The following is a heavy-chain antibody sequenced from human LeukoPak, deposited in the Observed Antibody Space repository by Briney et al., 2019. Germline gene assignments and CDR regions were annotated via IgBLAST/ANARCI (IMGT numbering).Heavy chain of an antibody. CDR1: GGSISSSGYY. Sequence: PSETLSLTCTVSGGSISSSGYYWGWIRQHPGKGLEWIGYIYYSGSTYYNPSLKSRVTISVDTSKNQFSLKLSSVTAADTAVYYCARVDSTVTTGGGYYLDYWGQGTLVTVSS. D-gene: IGHD4-17*01. J-gene: IGHJ4*02. CDR2: IYYSGST. V-gene: IGHV4-31*03. CDR3: ARVDSTVTTGGGYYLDY.